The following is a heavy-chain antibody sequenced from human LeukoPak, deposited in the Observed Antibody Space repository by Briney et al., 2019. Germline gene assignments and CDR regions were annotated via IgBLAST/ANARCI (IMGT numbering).Heavy chain of an antibody. J-gene: IGHJ4*02. V-gene: IGHV3-23*01. CDR3: AKDRYSSGWYSDFDY. Sequence: PGGSLRLSCAASRFTFSDYAMSWVRQAPGKGLEWVSGVTGSGDTTFYADAVKGRFTISRDNSKNTVYLQMNSLRAEDTAVYYCAKDRYSSGWYSDFDYWGQGTLVTVSS. D-gene: IGHD6-19*01. CDR2: VTGSGDTT. CDR1: RFTFSDYA.